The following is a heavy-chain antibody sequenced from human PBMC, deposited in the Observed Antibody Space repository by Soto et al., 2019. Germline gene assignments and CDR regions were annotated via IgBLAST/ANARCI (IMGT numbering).Heavy chain of an antibody. Sequence: GASVKVSCKASGYTFTSYGISWVRQAPGQGLEWMGWISAYNGNTNYAQKLQGRVTMTTDTSTSTAYMELRSLRSDDTAVYYCARDLANRATVTNLRVFDYWGQGTLVTVSS. CDR3: ARDLANRATVTNLRVFDY. CDR2: ISAYNGNT. V-gene: IGHV1-18*01. D-gene: IGHD4-17*01. J-gene: IGHJ4*02. CDR1: GYTFTSYG.